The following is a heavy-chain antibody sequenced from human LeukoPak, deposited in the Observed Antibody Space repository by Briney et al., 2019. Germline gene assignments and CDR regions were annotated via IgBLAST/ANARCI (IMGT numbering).Heavy chain of an antibody. Sequence: GGSLRLSCAASGFTFSSYWMHWVRQVPGKGLVWVSRITSEGSSTSYTDSVKGRFTISRDNAKNTLYLQMNSLRAEDTAVYYCARGSSVVALDWGQGTLVTVSS. CDR2: ITSEGSST. CDR1: GFTFSSYW. D-gene: IGHD2-15*01. CDR3: ARGSSVVALD. V-gene: IGHV3-74*01. J-gene: IGHJ4*02.